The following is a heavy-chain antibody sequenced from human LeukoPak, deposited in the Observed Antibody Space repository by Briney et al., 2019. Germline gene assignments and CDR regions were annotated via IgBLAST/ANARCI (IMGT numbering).Heavy chain of an antibody. CDR1: GFTVSSNS. V-gene: IGHV3-53*01. CDR2: IYSDNT. Sequence: PGGSLRLSCRVSGFTVSSNSMSWVRQAPGKGLEWVSFIYSDNTHYSDSVEGRFTISRDNSKNTLYLQMNSLRAEDTAVYYCARRAGAYSHPYDYWGQGTLVTVSS. J-gene: IGHJ4*02. D-gene: IGHD4/OR15-4a*01. CDR3: ARRAGAYSHPYDY.